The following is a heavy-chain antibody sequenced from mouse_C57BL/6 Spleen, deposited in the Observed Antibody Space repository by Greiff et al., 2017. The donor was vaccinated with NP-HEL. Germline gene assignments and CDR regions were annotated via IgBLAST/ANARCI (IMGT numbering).Heavy chain of an antibody. CDR3: ARGDYGSSYFDY. V-gene: IGHV1-74*01. J-gene: IGHJ2*01. CDR2: IHPSDSDT. Sequence: QVHVKQPGAELVKPGASVKVSCKASGYTFTSYWMHWVKQRPGQGLEWIGRIHPSDSDTNYNQKFKGKATLTADKSSSTAYMQLSSLTSEDSAVYFCARGDYGSSYFDYWGQGTTLTVSS. CDR1: GYTFTSYW. D-gene: IGHD1-1*01.